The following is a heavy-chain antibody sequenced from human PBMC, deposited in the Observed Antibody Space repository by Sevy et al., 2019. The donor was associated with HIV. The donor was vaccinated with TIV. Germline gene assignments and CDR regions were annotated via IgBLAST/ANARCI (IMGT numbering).Heavy chain of an antibody. D-gene: IGHD6-13*01. CDR2: IYYSGST. Sequence: SETLSLTCTVSGGSVSSGSYYWSWIRQPPGKGLEWIGYIYYSGSTNYNPSLKSRVTISVDTSKNQFSLKLSSVTAADTAVYYCARDNPGGYSSWGQGTLVTVSS. CDR1: GGSVSSGSYY. CDR3: ARDNPGGYSS. V-gene: IGHV4-61*01. J-gene: IGHJ4*02.